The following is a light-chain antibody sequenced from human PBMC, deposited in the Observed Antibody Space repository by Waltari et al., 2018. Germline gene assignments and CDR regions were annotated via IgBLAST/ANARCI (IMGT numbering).Light chain of an antibody. CDR3: SSFTSSTTGI. V-gene: IGLV2-14*03. CDR1: SSDSGGYNY. J-gene: IGLJ2*01. Sequence: SALTQPDSVSGSPGQSITISCSGISSDSGGYNYVSWYQQHPGEAPKVIIYDVTNRPSGVSNRFSGSKSGSSAFLTISGLQPEDEADYYCSSFTSSTTGIFGGGTKLTVL. CDR2: DVT.